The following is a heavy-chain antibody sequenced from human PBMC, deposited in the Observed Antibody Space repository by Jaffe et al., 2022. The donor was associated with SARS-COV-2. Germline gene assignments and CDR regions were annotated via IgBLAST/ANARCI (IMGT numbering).Heavy chain of an antibody. V-gene: IGHV1-3*01. J-gene: IGHJ5*02. Sequence: QVQLVQSGAEVKKPGASVKVSCKASGYTFTSYAMHWVRQAPGQRLEWMGWINAGNGNTKYSQKFQGRVTITRDTSASTAYMELSSLRSEDTAVYYCAREQGYYDSSGYFVWFDPWGQGTLVTVSS. CDR1: GYTFTSYA. CDR3: AREQGYYDSSGYFVWFDP. D-gene: IGHD3-22*01. CDR2: INAGNGNT.